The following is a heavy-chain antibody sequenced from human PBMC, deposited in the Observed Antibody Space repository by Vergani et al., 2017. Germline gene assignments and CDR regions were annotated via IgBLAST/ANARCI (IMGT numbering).Heavy chain of an antibody. CDR2: VSWNGNKT. Sequence: EVQLVESGGGLIQPGMSLRLFCAVSGFTLDDYAMHWVRQASGKGLEWVAGVSWNGNKTAYADSVKGRFTISRDTLNNLLYLEMKSLRREDTALYYCAKSIRGGARGNFDAWGQGTLVSVSS. V-gene: IGHV3-9*01. CDR1: GFTLDDYA. J-gene: IGHJ5*02. D-gene: IGHD3-16*01. CDR3: AKSIRGGARGNFDA.